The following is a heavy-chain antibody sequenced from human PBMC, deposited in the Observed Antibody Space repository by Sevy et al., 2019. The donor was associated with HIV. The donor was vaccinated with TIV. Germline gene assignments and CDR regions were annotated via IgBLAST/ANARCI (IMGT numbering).Heavy chain of an antibody. Sequence: ASVKVSCKASGGTFSSYAISWVRQAPGQGLEWMGGIIPIFGTANYAQKFQGRVTITADESTSTAYMELSSLGSEDTAVYYCARRRLVDLDAFDIWGQGTMVTVSS. CDR3: ARRRLVDLDAFDI. D-gene: IGHD1-26*01. V-gene: IGHV1-69*13. CDR2: IIPIFGTA. J-gene: IGHJ3*02. CDR1: GGTFSSYA.